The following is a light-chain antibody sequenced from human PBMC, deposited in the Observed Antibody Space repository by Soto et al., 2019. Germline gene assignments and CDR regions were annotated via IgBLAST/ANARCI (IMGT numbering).Light chain of an antibody. CDR1: QSVSSN. V-gene: IGKV3-15*01. Sequence: EIVMTQSPATLSVSPGERATLSCRASQSVSSNLAWYQQKPGQAPRLLIYGASTRATGIPARFSGSGSGTEFTLTISSRQSEDFAVYYCQHYNNWPPMAFGQGTKVEIK. CDR3: QHYNNWPPMA. J-gene: IGKJ1*01. CDR2: GAS.